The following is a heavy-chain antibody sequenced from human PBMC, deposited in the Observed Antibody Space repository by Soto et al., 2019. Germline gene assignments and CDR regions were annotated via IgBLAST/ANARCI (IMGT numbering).Heavy chain of an antibody. Sequence: EVQLLESGGGLVQPGGSLRLSCAASGFTFSSYAMSWVRQAPGKGLEWVSAIIGSGGSTYYADSVKGRFTISRDNSKNTLYLQMNSLRAEDTAVYYCAKVYYYGSGSYFPPTGYGMDVWGQGTTVTVSS. CDR2: IIGSGGST. D-gene: IGHD3-10*01. V-gene: IGHV3-23*01. J-gene: IGHJ6*02. CDR1: GFTFSSYA. CDR3: AKVYYYGSGSYFPPTGYGMDV.